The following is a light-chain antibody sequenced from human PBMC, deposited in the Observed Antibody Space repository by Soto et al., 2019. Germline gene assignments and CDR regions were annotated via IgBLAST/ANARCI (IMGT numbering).Light chain of an antibody. CDR2: DAS. V-gene: IGKV3D-15*01. CDR3: QQYNYWPRT. CDR1: QTVGSN. Sequence: EIVMTQSPATLSVSPGERATLSCRASQTVGSNLAWYQQKRGQAPRLLIYDASTRATGIPARFSGSGSGNDFTLTISSLQSEDFALYYCQQYNYWPRTFGQGSKLEIK. J-gene: IGKJ2*01.